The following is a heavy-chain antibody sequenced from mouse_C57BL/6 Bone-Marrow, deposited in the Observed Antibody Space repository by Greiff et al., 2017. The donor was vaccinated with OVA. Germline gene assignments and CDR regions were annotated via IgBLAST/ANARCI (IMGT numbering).Heavy chain of an antibody. CDR1: GFTFSSYG. Sequence: EVKLMESGGDLVKPGESLKLSCAASGFTFSSYGMSWVRQTPDKRLEWVATISSGGSYTYYPDSVKGRFTISRDNAKNTLYLQMSSLKSEDTAMYYCARRIYYYGSSYDYFDYWGQGTTLTVSS. CDR3: ARRIYYYGSSYDYFDY. V-gene: IGHV5-6*02. D-gene: IGHD1-1*01. J-gene: IGHJ2*01. CDR2: ISSGGSYT.